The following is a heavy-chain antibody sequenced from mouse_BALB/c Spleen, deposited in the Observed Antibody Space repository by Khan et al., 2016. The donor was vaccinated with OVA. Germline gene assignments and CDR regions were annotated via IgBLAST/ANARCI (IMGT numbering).Heavy chain of an antibody. J-gene: IGHJ3*01. V-gene: IGHV2-2*02. CDR3: ARNYDYDEGLAY. Sequence: QVQLKESGPGLVQPSQSLSITCTVSGFSLTTYGVHWVRQSPGKGLEWLGVIWSGGSTDYNAAFISRLSISKDSSKSQVFFKMNSPEVNDTAIYYCARNYDYDEGLAYWGQGTLVTVSA. D-gene: IGHD2-4*01. CDR1: GFSLTTYG. CDR2: IWSGGST.